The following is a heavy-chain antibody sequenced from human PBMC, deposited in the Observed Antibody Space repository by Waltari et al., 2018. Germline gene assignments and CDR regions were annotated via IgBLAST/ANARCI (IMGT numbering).Heavy chain of an antibody. D-gene: IGHD5-18*01. V-gene: IGHV3-66*02. Sequence: DVQLVESGGGLVHPGGSLRLSCAASGFRVSTTHMSWVRQTPGKGLDWVSIIYPAGSTYNADSVVGRFTIYRDISQNTLHLQMNNLRPEDTAIYYCTTSRDEYTAMVFFDHWGQGTLVSVSS. CDR3: TTSRDEYTAMVFFDH. J-gene: IGHJ4*02. CDR1: GFRVSTTH. CDR2: IYPAGST.